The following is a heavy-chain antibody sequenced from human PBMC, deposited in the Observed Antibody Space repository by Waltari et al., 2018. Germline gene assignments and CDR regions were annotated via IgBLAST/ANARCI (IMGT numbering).Heavy chain of an antibody. V-gene: IGHV4-39*07. J-gene: IGHJ4*02. Sequence: QLQLQESGPGLVKPSETLSLTCSVSGDSVSSNNSYWGWIRQPPGKGLEWIGTISYSVNAYYNPSLKSRVTISVDTSKNQFSLKLSSVTAADTAVYYCARYSSSSSRIDYWGQGTLVIVSS. CDR2: ISYSVNA. D-gene: IGHD6-6*01. CDR1: GDSVSSNNSY. CDR3: ARYSSSSSRIDY.